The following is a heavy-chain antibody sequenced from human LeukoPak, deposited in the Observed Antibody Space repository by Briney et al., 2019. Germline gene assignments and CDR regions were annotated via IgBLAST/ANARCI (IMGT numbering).Heavy chain of an antibody. Sequence: ASVKVSCKASGYTFTGYYMHWVRQAPGQGLERMGWINPNSGGTNYAQKFQGRVTMTRDTSISTAYMELSRLRSDDTAVYYCARDRVVPAAMGYYYYYYGMDVWGQGTTVTVSS. J-gene: IGHJ6*02. D-gene: IGHD2-2*01. CDR3: ARDRVVPAAMGYYYYYYGMDV. CDR2: INPNSGGT. V-gene: IGHV1-2*02. CDR1: GYTFTGYY.